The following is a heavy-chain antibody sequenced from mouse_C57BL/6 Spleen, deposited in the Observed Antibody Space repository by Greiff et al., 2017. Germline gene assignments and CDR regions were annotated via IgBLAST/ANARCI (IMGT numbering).Heavy chain of an antibody. CDR1: GYTFTDHT. J-gene: IGHJ1*03. D-gene: IGHD2-4*01. Sequence: QVQLQQSDAELVKPGASVKISCKVSGYTFTDHTIHWMKQRPEQGLEWIGYIYPRDGSTKYTEKFKGKATLTADKSSSTAYMQLNSLTSEDSAVYCCARQGYYDYGYWYFDVWGTGTTVTVSS. V-gene: IGHV1-78*01. CDR3: ARQGYYDYGYWYFDV. CDR2: IYPRDGST.